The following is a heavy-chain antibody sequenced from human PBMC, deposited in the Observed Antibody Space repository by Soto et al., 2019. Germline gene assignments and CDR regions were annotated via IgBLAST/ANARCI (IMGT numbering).Heavy chain of an antibody. J-gene: IGHJ4*02. CDR3: ARDQLDRLKPRATGYIVY. CDR2: IWYDGSSK. V-gene: IGHV3-33*01. D-gene: IGHD3-3*01. CDR1: GFTFSSYG. Sequence: PGGSLRLSCAASGFTFSSYGMHWVRQAPGKGLEWVAVIWYDGSSKFYADSAKGRFTISRNNSKDTLYLQMNGLRADGTAVSSCARDQLDRLKPRATGYIVYLCQATLVTVSS.